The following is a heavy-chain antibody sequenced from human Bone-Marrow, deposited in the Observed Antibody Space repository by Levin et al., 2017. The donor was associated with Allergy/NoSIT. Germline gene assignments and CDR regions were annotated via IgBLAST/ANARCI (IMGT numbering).Heavy chain of an antibody. D-gene: IGHD1-26*01. Sequence: ASVKVSCKASGYTFTGYDINWVRQAAGQGLEWMGWMNPNSGATGYVQKFQGRVAMTRDTSISTAYVELSSLRSEDTAVYYCARGPFGGGSYFDSWGQGTLVTVSS. V-gene: IGHV1-8*01. CDR1: GYTFTGYD. CDR3: ARGPFGGGSYFDS. J-gene: IGHJ4*02. CDR2: MNPNSGAT.